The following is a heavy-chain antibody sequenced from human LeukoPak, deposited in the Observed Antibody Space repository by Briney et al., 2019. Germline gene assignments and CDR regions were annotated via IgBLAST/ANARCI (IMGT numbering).Heavy chain of an antibody. V-gene: IGHV3-23*01. CDR2: ISGSGGST. CDR1: GFTFNNYA. J-gene: IGHJ3*02. D-gene: IGHD1-26*01. Sequence: GGSLRLSCAASGFTFNNYAMSWVRQAPGKGLEWVSTISGSGGSTYYADSVKGRFTISRDNSKNTLYLQMNSLRAEDTAVYYCAKDLKVEWELLGISAFDIWGQGTMVTVSS. CDR3: AKDLKVEWELLGISAFDI.